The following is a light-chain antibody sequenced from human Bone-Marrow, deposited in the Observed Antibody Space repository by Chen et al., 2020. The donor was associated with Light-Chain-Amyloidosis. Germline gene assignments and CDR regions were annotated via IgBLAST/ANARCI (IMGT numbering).Light chain of an antibody. J-gene: IGKJ4*01. V-gene: IGKV3-20*01. CDR1: QTISSNY. Sequence: EIVLTQSPGTLSLSPGEGANLSCRASQTISSNYLTWYQQKFDRAPRLLIYGSSSRATGIPDRFTGSGSGTDFTLTISRLEPEDFAMYYCQQYGTSPLTFGGGTKVEIK. CDR2: GSS. CDR3: QQYGTSPLT.